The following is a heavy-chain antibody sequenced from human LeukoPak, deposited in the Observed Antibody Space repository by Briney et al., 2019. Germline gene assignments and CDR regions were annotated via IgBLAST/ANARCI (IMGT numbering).Heavy chain of an antibody. D-gene: IGHD6-19*01. CDR3: ARGRILGSSPLGY. J-gene: IGHJ4*02. CDR2: INHSGST. CDR1: GGSFSGYY. Sequence: SETLSLTCAVYGGSFSGYYWNWVRQPPGKGLEWIGEINHSGSTNYNPSLKSRVTMSVDTSKNQFSLKLNSVTAADTAVYYCARGRILGSSPLGYWGQGTLVTVSS. V-gene: IGHV4-34*01.